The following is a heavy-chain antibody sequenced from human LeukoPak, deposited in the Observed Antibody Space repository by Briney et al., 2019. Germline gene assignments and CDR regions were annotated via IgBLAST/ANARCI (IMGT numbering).Heavy chain of an antibody. V-gene: IGHV3-30*04. D-gene: IGHD6-19*01. Sequence: PGGSLRLSCAASGFAFSTYAMHWVRQAPGKGLEWVTFIPYDGRDKYYADSVKGRFTVSRDNSKNTLYLQMNSLGVEDTAVYYCEGGYSSGWYNYWGQGTLVTVSS. CDR3: EGGYSSGWYNY. CDR2: IPYDGRDK. J-gene: IGHJ4*02. CDR1: GFAFSTYA.